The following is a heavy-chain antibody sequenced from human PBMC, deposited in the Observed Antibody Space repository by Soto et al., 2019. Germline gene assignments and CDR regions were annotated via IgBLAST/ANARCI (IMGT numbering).Heavy chain of an antibody. D-gene: IGHD3-16*01. J-gene: IGHJ5*01. CDR1: GGSISRYY. CDR2: IHYSGSA. CDR3: ARDQGFITGDNWFDS. V-gene: IGHV4-59*01. Sequence: PSETLSLTCTVSGGSISRYYWSWVRQPPGKGLEWIGSIHYSGSAANNPSLKSRVTMLVDTSKNQFSLRLTSVTAADTAVYYCARDQGFITGDNWFDSWGQGTLVTVSS.